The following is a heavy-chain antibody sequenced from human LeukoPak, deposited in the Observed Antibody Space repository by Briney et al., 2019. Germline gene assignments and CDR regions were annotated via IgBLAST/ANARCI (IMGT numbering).Heavy chain of an antibody. V-gene: IGHV1-8*01. CDR2: MNPNSGNT. CDR1: GYTFTSYD. D-gene: IGHD1-26*01. J-gene: IGHJ4*02. CDR3: ARVDSGSYERVFDY. Sequence: GASVKVSCKASGYTFTSYDINWVRQATGQGLEWMGWMNPNSGNTGYAQKFQGRVTMTRNTSISTAYMELSSLRSEDTAVYYCARVDSGSYERVFDYWGQGTLVTVSS.